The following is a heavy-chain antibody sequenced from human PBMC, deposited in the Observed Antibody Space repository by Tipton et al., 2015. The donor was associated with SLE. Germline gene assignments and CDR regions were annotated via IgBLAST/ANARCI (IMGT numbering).Heavy chain of an antibody. CDR3: ARTIVATIRGGWFDP. CDR1: GGSISSGSYY. CDR2: INHSGST. D-gene: IGHD5-12*01. Sequence: TLSLTCTVSGGSISSGSYYWSWIRQPAGKGLEWIGEINHSGSTNYNPSLKSRVTISVDTSKNQFSLKLSSVTAADTAVYYCARTIVATIRGGWFDPWGQGTLVTVSS. V-gene: IGHV4-61*09. J-gene: IGHJ5*02.